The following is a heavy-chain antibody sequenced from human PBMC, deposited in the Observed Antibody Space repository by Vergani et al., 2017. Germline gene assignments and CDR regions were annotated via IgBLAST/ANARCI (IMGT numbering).Heavy chain of an antibody. CDR2: IRYDGSNK. Sequence: VQLVESGGGLVKPGGSLRLSCAASGFTFSSYSMNWVRQAPGKGLEWVAFIRYDGSNKYYADSVKGRFTISRDNSKNTLYLQMNSLRAEDTAVYYCATPYYYDSSGYLYWGQGTLVTVSS. V-gene: IGHV3-30*02. D-gene: IGHD3-22*01. CDR1: GFTFSSYS. CDR3: ATPYYYDSSGYLY. J-gene: IGHJ4*02.